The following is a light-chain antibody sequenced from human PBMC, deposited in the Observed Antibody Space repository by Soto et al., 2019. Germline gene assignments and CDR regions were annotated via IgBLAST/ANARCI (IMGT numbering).Light chain of an antibody. CDR3: SSYAGSNWYV. Sequence: QSVLTQPPSASGSPGQSVTISCTGTNSDVGGYNYVSWYQQYPGTAPKLIIYEVNERPSGVPDRFSGSKSGNTASLTVSGLQTADEADYYCSSYAGSNWYVFGTGTKVTV. CDR2: EVN. CDR1: NSDVGGYNY. J-gene: IGLJ1*01. V-gene: IGLV2-8*01.